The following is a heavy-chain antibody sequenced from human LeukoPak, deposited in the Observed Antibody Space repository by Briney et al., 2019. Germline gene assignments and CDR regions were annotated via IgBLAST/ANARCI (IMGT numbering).Heavy chain of an antibody. CDR2: FVHSGA. J-gene: IGHJ6*04. CDR1: GGSDTPSY. CDR3: ARGGFCGGDARLSSYGLDV. D-gene: IGHD2-21*01. Sequence: SETLSLTCTVSGGSDTPSYWTWIRHPPGKGREGMGFFVHSGATHSPTLKSRVSISVDTSKGQCSLSLRSVTAADTAVYFCARGGFCGGDARLSSYGLDVWGEGTTVTVSS. V-gene: IGHV4-59*02.